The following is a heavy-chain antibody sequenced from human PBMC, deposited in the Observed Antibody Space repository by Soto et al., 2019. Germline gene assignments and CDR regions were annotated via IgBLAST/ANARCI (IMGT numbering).Heavy chain of an antibody. Sequence: QVQLVQSGNEVKKPGASVNVSCKASGYSFTRYGISWVRQAPGHGLEWMGWISGYNGKTKYAQKLQGRVSMTTDTSPSTAYMELRSLGSYDTAVYYCAREGDRPSYYDGLDVWGQGTTVTVSS. V-gene: IGHV1-18*01. CDR1: GYSFTRYG. J-gene: IGHJ6*02. D-gene: IGHD2-21*02. CDR3: AREGDRPSYYDGLDV. CDR2: ISGYNGKT.